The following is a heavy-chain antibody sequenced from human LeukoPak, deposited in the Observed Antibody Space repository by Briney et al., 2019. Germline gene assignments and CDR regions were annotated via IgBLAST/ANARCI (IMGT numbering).Heavy chain of an antibody. D-gene: IGHD3-3*01. J-gene: IGHJ4*02. CDR3: AKDQSRYYDFWSGYFPDY. CDR1: GLTFSSYG. V-gene: IGHV3-30*02. Sequence: GGSLRLSCAASGLTFSSYGMHWVRQAPGKGLEWVAFIRYDGSNKYYADSVKGRFTISRDNSKNTLYLQMNSLRAEDTAVYYCAKDQSRYYDFWSGYFPDYWGQGTLVTVSS. CDR2: IRYDGSNK.